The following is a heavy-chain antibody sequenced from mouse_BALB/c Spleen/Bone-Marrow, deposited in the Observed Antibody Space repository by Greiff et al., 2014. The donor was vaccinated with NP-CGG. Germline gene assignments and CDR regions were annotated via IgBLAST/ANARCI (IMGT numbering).Heavy chain of an antibody. D-gene: IGHD2-4*01. CDR3: ARFPYDYGGGDY. CDR1: GFNIKDTY. CDR2: IDPANGNT. Sequence: DVQLQESGAELVKPGASVKLSCTASGFNIKDTYMHWVKQRPEQGLEWIRRIDPANGNTKYDPKFQGKATITADTSSNTAYLQLSSLTSEDTAVYYCARFPYDYGGGDYWGQGTTLTVSS. J-gene: IGHJ2*01. V-gene: IGHV14-3*02.